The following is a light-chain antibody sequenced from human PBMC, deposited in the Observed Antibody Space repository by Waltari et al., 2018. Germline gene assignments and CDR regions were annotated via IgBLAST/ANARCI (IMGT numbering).Light chain of an antibody. CDR2: GAS. J-gene: IGKJ2*01. CDR3: QHYGSSPYT. V-gene: IGKV3-20*01. Sequence: IVLTQSPGTLSLSPGERATLSCRASQSVSNNYLAWYQQNPGQAPRLLIYGASSRATGIPDRFSGSGSGTDFTLTISRLEPEDFAVYYCQHYGSSPYTFGQGTKLEIK. CDR1: QSVSNNY.